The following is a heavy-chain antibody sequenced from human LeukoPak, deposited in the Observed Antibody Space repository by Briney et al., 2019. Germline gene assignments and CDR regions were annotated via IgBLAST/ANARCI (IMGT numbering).Heavy chain of an antibody. D-gene: IGHD1-7*01. J-gene: IGHJ4*02. CDR2: INHSGST. Sequence: PSETLSLTCAVYGGSFSGYYWSWIRQPPGKGLEWIGEINHSGSTNYNPSLKSRVTISVDTSKNQFSLKLGSVTAADTAVYYCARVRWDNWNSKPIDYWGQGTLVTVSS. CDR1: GGSFSGYY. V-gene: IGHV4-34*01. CDR3: ARVRWDNWNSKPIDY.